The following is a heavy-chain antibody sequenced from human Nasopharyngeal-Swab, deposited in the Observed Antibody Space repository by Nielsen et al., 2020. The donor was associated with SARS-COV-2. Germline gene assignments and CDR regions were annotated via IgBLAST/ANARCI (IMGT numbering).Heavy chain of an antibody. CDR2: IYYSGST. Sequence: WIRQPPGKGLEWIGYIYYSGSTYYNPSLKSRVTISVDTSKNQFSLKLSSVTAADTAVYYCARGTYGDYVGWFGPWGQGTLVTVSS. J-gene: IGHJ5*02. V-gene: IGHV4-31*02. D-gene: IGHD4-17*01. CDR3: ARGTYGDYVGWFGP.